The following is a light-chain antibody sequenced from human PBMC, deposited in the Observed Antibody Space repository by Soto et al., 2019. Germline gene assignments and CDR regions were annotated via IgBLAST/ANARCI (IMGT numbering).Light chain of an antibody. J-gene: IGLJ3*02. Sequence: QSVLTQPPSVSGAPGQRVTISCTGSSSNIGAGYDVHWYQQLPGTAPKLLIYGNSNRPSGVPDRFSGSKSGTSASLAITGLQAEDEADYYRQSYDSSLSGWVFGGGTKVNVL. V-gene: IGLV1-40*01. CDR3: QSYDSSLSGWV. CDR1: SSNIGAGYD. CDR2: GNS.